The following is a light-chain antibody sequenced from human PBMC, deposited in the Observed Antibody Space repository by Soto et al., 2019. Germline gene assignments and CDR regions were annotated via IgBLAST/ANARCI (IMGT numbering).Light chain of an antibody. CDR2: SNN. J-gene: IGLJ3*02. CDR1: RSNIGSNS. Sequence: QSALTQPPSASGTPGQRVTISCSGSRSNIGSNSVNWYQQLPGTAPKLLIYSNNQRPSGVPDRFSGSKSGTSASLAISGLQSEDEADYYCAAWDDSLMGVFGGGTKLTVL. V-gene: IGLV1-44*01. CDR3: AAWDDSLMGV.